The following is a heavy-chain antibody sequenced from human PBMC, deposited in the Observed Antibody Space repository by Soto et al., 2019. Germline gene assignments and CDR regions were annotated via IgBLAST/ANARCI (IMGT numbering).Heavy chain of an antibody. D-gene: IGHD4-17*01. Sequence: QVQLVESGGGVVQPGRSLRLSCAASGFTFSSYAMHWVRQAPGKGLEWVAVISYDGSNKYYADSVKGRFTISRDNSKNTLFLQINSLRAEDTAVYYCARVGRLHYCDYWGQGTLVTVSS. J-gene: IGHJ4*02. CDR2: ISYDGSNK. CDR3: ARVGRLHYCDY. CDR1: GFTFSSYA. V-gene: IGHV3-30-3*01.